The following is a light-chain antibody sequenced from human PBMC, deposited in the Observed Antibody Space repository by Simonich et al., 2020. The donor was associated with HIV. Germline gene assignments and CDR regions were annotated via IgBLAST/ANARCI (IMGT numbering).Light chain of an antibody. J-gene: IGKJ5*01. V-gene: IGKV3D-20*02. CDR1: QSVSSSY. CDR2: DAS. Sequence: EIVLTQSPGTLSLSPGERATLSCRASQSVSSSYLTWYQQKPGLAPRLLIYDASSRAHGIPDRLGSSGSGTEFTLTIRRLEPEDFATYYGQQLNSYPITFGQGTRLEIK. CDR3: QQLNSYPIT.